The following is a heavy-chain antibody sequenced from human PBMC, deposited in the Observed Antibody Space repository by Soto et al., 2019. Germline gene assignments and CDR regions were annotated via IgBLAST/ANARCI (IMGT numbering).Heavy chain of an antibody. CDR2: ISGNKGNT. CDR1: GYTFTSYG. J-gene: IGHJ4*02. Sequence: ASVKDTCKASGYTFTSYGISWVRQAPGQELEWMGWISGNKGNTKYAQKLQGRVTMTTDTATSTAYRELRSLRSDDTAVYYFARDLAVAQDSSGYHIFDYWGMGTLVTVSS. D-gene: IGHD3-22*01. CDR3: ARDLAVAQDSSGYHIFDY. V-gene: IGHV1-18*01.